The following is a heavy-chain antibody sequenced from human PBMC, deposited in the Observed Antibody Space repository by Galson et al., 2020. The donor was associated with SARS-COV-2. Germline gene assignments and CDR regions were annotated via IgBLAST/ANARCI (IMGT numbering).Heavy chain of an antibody. J-gene: IGHJ6*03. CDR3: ARATAAYRHPYFYYYMDV. V-gene: IGHV4-4*02. CDR2: VSHSGTT. CDR1: GDSISGDYW. Sequence: SETLSLTCGVSGDSISGDYWWTWVRQPPGKGLEWVGEVSHSGTTGYTTSLKRRVTMSVDKSKNQFSLNLTSVTAADTAIYYCARATAAYRHPYFYYYMDVWGKGTTVTVSS. D-gene: IGHD2-2*01.